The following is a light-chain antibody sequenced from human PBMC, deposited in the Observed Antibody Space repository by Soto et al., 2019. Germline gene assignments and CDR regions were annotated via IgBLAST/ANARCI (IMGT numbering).Light chain of an antibody. CDR1: SSDVGGYNY. Sequence: QSVLTQPVSVSGSPGQSITISCTGTSSDVGGYNYVSWYQLHPGKAPKLMVYEVSNRPSGVSNRLSGSESGNTASLTISGLQAEDEADYYCSSYTSSTAYVFGTGTKVTVL. CDR3: SSYTSSTAYV. V-gene: IGLV2-14*01. J-gene: IGLJ1*01. CDR2: EVS.